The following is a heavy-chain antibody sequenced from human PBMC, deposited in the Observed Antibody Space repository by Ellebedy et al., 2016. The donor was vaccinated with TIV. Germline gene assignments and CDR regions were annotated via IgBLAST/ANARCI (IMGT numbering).Heavy chain of an antibody. CDR3: ARSRLGGGHWYFDF. D-gene: IGHD3-10*01. V-gene: IGHV1-18*01. CDR2: IAVYNGHT. Sequence: ASVKVSCXVSGYTFTRYDMSWVRQAPGQGLEWMGWIAVYNGHTKYAQKFQDRDVMTTETATSTVYMELRSLRSDDTAVYYCARSRLGGGHWYFDFWGRGTLVTVSS. J-gene: IGHJ2*01. CDR1: GYTFTRYD.